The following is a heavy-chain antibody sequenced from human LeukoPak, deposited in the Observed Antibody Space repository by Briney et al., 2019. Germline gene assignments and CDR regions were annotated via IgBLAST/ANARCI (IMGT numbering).Heavy chain of an antibody. D-gene: IGHD3-16*01. J-gene: IGHJ2*01. Sequence: GGSLRVSCAASGFTFSGFWMHWVRQAPGKGLVWVARIKNDGTSTTYADSVKGRFTISRDNAKNILYLQMNSLRVEDTAVYYCARDPGSNGGDWYFDLWGRGTLVTVSS. CDR1: GFTFSGFW. V-gene: IGHV3-74*03. CDR3: ARDPGSNGGDWYFDL. CDR2: IKNDGTST.